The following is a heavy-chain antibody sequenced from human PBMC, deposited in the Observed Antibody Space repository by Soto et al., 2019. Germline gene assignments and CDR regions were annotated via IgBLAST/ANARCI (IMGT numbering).Heavy chain of an antibody. V-gene: IGHV3-23*01. CDR2: ITNGGYT. CDR1: GFTFSSYA. Sequence: HPGGSLRLSCAASGFTFSSYAMSWVRQAPGEGLEWVSLITNGGYTYYSDSVRGRFTISGDNSRNTLYLQMSSLRAEDTAIYYCAKAPVTPPGGNYYYYYMDVWGKGTTVTVSS. J-gene: IGHJ6*03. D-gene: IGHD4-17*01. CDR3: AKAPVTPPGGNYYYYYMDV.